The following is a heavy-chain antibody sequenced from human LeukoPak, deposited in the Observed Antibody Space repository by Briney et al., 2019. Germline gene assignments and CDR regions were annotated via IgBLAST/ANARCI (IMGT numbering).Heavy chain of an antibody. D-gene: IGHD3-10*01. CDR1: GGSISGGVYC. J-gene: IGHJ5*02. CDR2: LYNTRST. V-gene: IGHV4-31*11. Sequence: SQTLSLTCAVSGGSISGGVYCWSCIRQHPGKGLEWIGDLYNTRSTYDNPSHKSRDTISVDTSKNQFSLKLSSVTVADTAVYYCARRGWFNWFDPWGQGTLVTVSS. CDR3: ARRGWFNWFDP.